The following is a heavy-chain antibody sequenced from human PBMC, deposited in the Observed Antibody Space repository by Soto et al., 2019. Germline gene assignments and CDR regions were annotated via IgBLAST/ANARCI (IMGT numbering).Heavy chain of an antibody. V-gene: IGHV4-4*02. D-gene: IGHD6-13*01. Sequence: QVQLQESRPGLVKPSGTMSLSCAVSGGSITNTKWWTWVRQAPGEGLEGIGEISDSEGSTYNPSREGRVAMALENCHCHFSRRPSSVTAADTAVYYCATQTAWYTWDGWGQWDTVAV. J-gene: IGHJ6*02. CDR2: ISDSEGS. CDR3: ATQTAWYTWDG. CDR1: GGSITNTKW.